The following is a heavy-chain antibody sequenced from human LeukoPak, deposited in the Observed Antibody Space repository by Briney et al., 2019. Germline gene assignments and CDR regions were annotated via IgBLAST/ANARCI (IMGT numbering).Heavy chain of an antibody. D-gene: IGHD5-24*01. CDR3: ASSGDGYTANFDY. CDR2: INHSGST. J-gene: IGHJ4*02. CDR1: GGSFSGYY. V-gene: IGHV4-34*01. Sequence: SETLSLTCAVYGGSFSGYYCSWIRQPPGKGLEWIGEINHSGSTNYNPSLKSRVTISVDTSKNQFSLKLSSVTAADTAVYYCASSGDGYTANFDYWGQGTLVTVSS.